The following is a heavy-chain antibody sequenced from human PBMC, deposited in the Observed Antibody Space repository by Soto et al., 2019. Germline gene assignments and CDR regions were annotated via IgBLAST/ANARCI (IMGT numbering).Heavy chain of an antibody. CDR3: TTLDRGWRPVPVDY. CDR2: IKSKTDGGTT. CDR1: GFTFSNAW. Sequence: EVQLVESGGGLVKPGGSLRLSCAASGFTFSNAWLSWVRQAPGKGLEWVGRIKSKTDGGTTDYAAPVKGRFTISRDDSKNTLYLQMNSLKTEDTAVYYCTTLDRGWRPVPVDYWGQGTLVTVSS. D-gene: IGHD3-10*01. J-gene: IGHJ4*02. V-gene: IGHV3-15*01.